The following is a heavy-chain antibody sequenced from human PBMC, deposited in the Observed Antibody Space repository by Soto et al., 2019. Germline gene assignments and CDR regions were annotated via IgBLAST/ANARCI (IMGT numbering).Heavy chain of an antibody. J-gene: IGHJ5*02. Sequence: SETLSLTCTVSGGSISSGDYYWSWIRQPPGKGLEWIGYIYYSGSTYYNPSLKSRVTISVDTSKNQFSLKLSSVTAADTAVYYCARKVSKGARFNWFDPWGQGTLVTVSS. CDR1: GGSISSGDYY. V-gene: IGHV4-30-4*01. CDR3: ARKVSKGARFNWFDP. D-gene: IGHD1-26*01. CDR2: IYYSGST.